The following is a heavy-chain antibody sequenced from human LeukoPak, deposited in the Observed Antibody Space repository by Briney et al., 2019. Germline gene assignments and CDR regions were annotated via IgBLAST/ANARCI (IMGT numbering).Heavy chain of an antibody. CDR2: VYAGDSDT. CDR1: GYSFTSYW. CDR3: ARLVGYCSSTSCYTPFDY. D-gene: IGHD2-2*02. V-gene: IGHV5-51*01. J-gene: IGHJ4*02. Sequence: PGESLKMSRKGSGYSFTSYWIGWVRQMPGKGLECMGIVYAGDSDTRYSPSFQGQVTISADKSISTAYLQWSSLKASDTAMYYCARLVGYCSSTSCYTPFDYWGQGTLVTVSS.